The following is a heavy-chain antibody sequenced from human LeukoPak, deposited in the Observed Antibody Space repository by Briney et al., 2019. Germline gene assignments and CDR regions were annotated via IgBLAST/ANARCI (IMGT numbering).Heavy chain of an antibody. CDR2: ISYDGSNK. D-gene: IGHD3-22*01. CDR1: GFTFSSCA. Sequence: GRSLRLSCAASGFTFSSCAMHWVRQAPGKGLEWVAVISYDGSNKYYADSVKGRFTISRDNSKNTLYLQMNSLRAEDTAVYYCARDVVVTNYLDYWGQGTLVTVSS. CDR3: ARDVVVTNYLDY. J-gene: IGHJ4*02. V-gene: IGHV3-30-3*01.